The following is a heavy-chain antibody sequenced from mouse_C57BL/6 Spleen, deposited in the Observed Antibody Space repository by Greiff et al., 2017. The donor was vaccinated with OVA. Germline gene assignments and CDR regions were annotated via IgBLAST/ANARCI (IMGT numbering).Heavy chain of an antibody. J-gene: IGHJ4*01. Sequence: VKVVESDAELVKPGASVKISCKVSGYTFTDHTIHWMKQRPEQGLEWIGYIYPRDGSTKYNEKFKGKATLTADKSSSTAYMQLNSLTSEDSAVYFCAGLYDGYPYYAMDYWGQGTSVTVSS. CDR2: IYPRDGST. V-gene: IGHV1-78*01. CDR3: AGLYDGYPYYAMDY. D-gene: IGHD2-3*01. CDR1: GYTFTDHT.